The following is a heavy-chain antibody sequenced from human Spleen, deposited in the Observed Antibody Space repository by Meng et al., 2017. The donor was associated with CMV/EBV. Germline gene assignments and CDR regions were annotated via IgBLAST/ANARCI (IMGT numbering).Heavy chain of an antibody. CDR2: ISYDGSNK. D-gene: IGHD3-22*01. J-gene: IGHJ4*02. Sequence: QVQLVESGGGVVQPGRSLRLSCAASGFTFSSYAMHWVRQAPGKGLEWVAVISYDGSNKYYADSVKGRFTISRDNSKNTLYLQMNSLRAEDTAVYYCATYDSSGYYRDYWGQGTLVTVSS. V-gene: IGHV3-30-3*01. CDR3: ATYDSSGYYRDY. CDR1: GFTFSSYA.